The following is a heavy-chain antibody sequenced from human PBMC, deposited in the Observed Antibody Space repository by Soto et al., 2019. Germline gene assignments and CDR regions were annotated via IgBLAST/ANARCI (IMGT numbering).Heavy chain of an antibody. Sequence: QVQLVQSGAEVKKPGASVKVSCKASGYTFTSYAMHWVRQAPGQRLEWMGWINAGNGNTKYSQKFQGRVTITRDTSESTAYMELSSLRSEDTAVYYCARVPCYSIGDLWGRGTLVTVYS. CDR3: ARVPCYSIGDL. CDR1: GYTFTSYA. V-gene: IGHV1-3*01. D-gene: IGHD2-21*02. CDR2: INAGNGNT. J-gene: IGHJ2*01.